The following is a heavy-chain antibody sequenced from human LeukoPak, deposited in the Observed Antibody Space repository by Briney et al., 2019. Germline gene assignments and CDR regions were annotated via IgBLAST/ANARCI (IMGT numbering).Heavy chain of an antibody. CDR2: ISVSGGST. D-gene: IGHD4-17*01. CDR3: ARLAGYGDFDY. Sequence: GGSLRLSCAVSGFTISRNAMIWVRQAPGKGLEWVSAISVSGGSTYYADSVKGRFTISRDNAKNSLYLQMNSLRAEDTAVYYCARLAGYGDFDYWGQGTLVTVSS. V-gene: IGHV3-23*01. J-gene: IGHJ4*02. CDR1: GFTISRNA.